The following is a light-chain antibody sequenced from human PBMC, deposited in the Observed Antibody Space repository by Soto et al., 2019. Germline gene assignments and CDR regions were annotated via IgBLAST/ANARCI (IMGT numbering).Light chain of an antibody. CDR2: SNN. CDR3: AAWDDSLNGSYV. V-gene: IGLV1-44*01. Sequence: QSVLTQPPSASGTPGQRVTISRSGSSSNIGSNTVNWYQQLPGTAPKLLIYSNNQRPSGVPDRFSGSKSGTSASLAISGLQSEDEADYYCAAWDDSLNGSYVFGTGTKVTVL. J-gene: IGLJ1*01. CDR1: SSNIGSNT.